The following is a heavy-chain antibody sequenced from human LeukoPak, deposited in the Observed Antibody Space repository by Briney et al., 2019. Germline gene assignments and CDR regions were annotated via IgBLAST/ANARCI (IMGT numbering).Heavy chain of an antibody. Sequence: GGSLRLSCAASGFTFSSYAMSWVRQAPGKGLEWVSAISGSGGSTYYADSVKGRFTISRDNSKNTLYLQMNSLRAEDTAVYYCAKASYDYVWGGYSLFDYWGQGTLVTVSS. D-gene: IGHD3-16*01. V-gene: IGHV3-23*01. CDR2: ISGSGGST. CDR3: AKASYDYVWGGYSLFDY. J-gene: IGHJ4*02. CDR1: GFTFSSYA.